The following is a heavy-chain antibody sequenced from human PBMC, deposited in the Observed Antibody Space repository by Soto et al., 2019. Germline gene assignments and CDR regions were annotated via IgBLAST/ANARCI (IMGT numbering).Heavy chain of an antibody. CDR2: ISFGVTT. CDR1: GGSIFSSDYY. CDR3: ATSSVSRILKHWYFDL. D-gene: IGHD2-21*01. V-gene: IGHV4-39*01. J-gene: IGHJ2*01. Sequence: PSETLSLTCTVSGGSIFSSDYYWGWIRQPPGKGLEYIGSISFGVTTYYNPSLRSRLTISIDTSNNQFSLKLSSVTAADTAVYFCATSSVSRILKHWYFDLWGRGSLVTVSS.